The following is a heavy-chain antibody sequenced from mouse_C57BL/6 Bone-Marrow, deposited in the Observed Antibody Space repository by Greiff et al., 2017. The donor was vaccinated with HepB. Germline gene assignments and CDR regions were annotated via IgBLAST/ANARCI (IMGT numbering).Heavy chain of an antibody. J-gene: IGHJ4*01. Sequence: VQLQQPGAELVKPGASVKMSCKASGYTFTSYWITWVKQRPGQGLEWIGDIYPGSGSTNYNEKFKSKATLTVDTSSSAAYMQLSSLTSEDSAVYYFASYYGSSPYAMDYWGQGTSVTVSS. CDR1: GYTFTSYW. D-gene: IGHD1-1*01. V-gene: IGHV1-55*01. CDR2: IYPGSGST. CDR3: ASYYGSSPYAMDY.